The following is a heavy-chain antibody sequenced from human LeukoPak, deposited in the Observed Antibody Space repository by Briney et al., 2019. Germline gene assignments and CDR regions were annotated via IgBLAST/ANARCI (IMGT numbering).Heavy chain of an antibody. V-gene: IGHV3-30*18. CDR2: ISYDGSNK. D-gene: IGHD5-18*01. CDR1: GFTFSSYG. Sequence: GRSLRLSCAASGFTFSSYGMHWVRQAPGKGLEWVAVISYDGSNKYYADSVKGRFTISRDNSKNTLYLQMNSLRAEDTAVYYCAKATRGYSYGSTEDYWGQGTLVTVSS. CDR3: AKATRGYSYGSTEDY. J-gene: IGHJ4*02.